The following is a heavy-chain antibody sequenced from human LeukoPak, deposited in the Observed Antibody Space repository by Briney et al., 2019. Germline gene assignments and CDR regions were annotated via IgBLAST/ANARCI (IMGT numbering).Heavy chain of an antibody. J-gene: IGHJ6*03. Sequence: RPSETLSLTCTVSGGSISSHYWSWIRQPPGKGLEWIGEINHSGSTNYNPSLKSRVTISVDTSKNQFSLKLSSVTAADTAVYYCARLAGVTFYYYMDVWGKGTTVTVSS. V-gene: IGHV4-34*01. CDR2: INHSGST. CDR3: ARLAGVTFYYYMDV. D-gene: IGHD3-16*01. CDR1: GGSISSHY.